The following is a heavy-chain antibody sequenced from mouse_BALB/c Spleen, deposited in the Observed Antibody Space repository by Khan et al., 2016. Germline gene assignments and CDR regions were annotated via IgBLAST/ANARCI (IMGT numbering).Heavy chain of an antibody. Sequence: VQLQQSGPELVKPGASVKMSCKATGYTFSRYVMHWVKQKPGQGLEWIGYIYPFNDGSKYNEKFKGKATLTSDKSSSTAYMVLSSLTSEDSADYYCGREGMITFAYWGQGTLVTVSA. D-gene: IGHD2-4*01. CDR1: GYTFSRYV. CDR3: GREGMITFAY. J-gene: IGHJ3*01. CDR2: IYPFNDGS. V-gene: IGHV1S136*01.